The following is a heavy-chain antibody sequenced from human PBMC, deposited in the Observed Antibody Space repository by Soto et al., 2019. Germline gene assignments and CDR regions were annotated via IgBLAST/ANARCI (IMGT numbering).Heavy chain of an antibody. CDR3: ARAPVVGATLGYFDY. V-gene: IGHV3-21*01. CDR2: ISSSSSYI. D-gene: IGHD1-26*01. Sequence: GGSLRLSCAASGFTFSSYSMNWVRQAPGKGLEWVSSISSSSSYIYYADSVKGRFTISRDNAKNSLYLQMNSLRAEDTAVYYCARAPVVGATLGYFDYWGQGTLVTVSS. CDR1: GFTFSSYS. J-gene: IGHJ4*02.